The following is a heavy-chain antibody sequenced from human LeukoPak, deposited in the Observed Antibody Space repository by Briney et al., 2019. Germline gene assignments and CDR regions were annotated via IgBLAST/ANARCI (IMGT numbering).Heavy chain of an antibody. CDR2: ISCSGENT. J-gene: IGHJ3*02. CDR3: ASPGWSDALDM. CDR1: GFTFSSYY. V-gene: IGHV3-23*01. Sequence: PGGSLRLSCAASGFTFSSYYMNWVRQAPGKGLEWVSAISCSGENTYYGDSVKGRFTISRDNAKNTLYLQLDSLRAEDTAIYYCASPGWSDALDMWGQGTRVTVSS. D-gene: IGHD2-15*01.